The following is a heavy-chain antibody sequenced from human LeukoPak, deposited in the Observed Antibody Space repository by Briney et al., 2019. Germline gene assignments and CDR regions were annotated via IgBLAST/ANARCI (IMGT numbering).Heavy chain of an antibody. CDR2: ISGSGGST. CDR1: GFTFSSYA. J-gene: IGHJ4*02. V-gene: IGHV3-23*01. Sequence: GGSLRLSCAASGFTFSSYAMSWVRQAPGKGLEWVSAISGSGGSTYYADSVKGRFTISSDNSKNTLYLQMNSLRAEDTAVYYCASADSSGYHDYWGQGTLVTVSS. CDR3: ASADSSGYHDY. D-gene: IGHD3-22*01.